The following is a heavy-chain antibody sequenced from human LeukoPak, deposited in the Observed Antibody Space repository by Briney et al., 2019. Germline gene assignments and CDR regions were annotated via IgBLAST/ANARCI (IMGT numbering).Heavy chain of an antibody. J-gene: IGHJ4*02. CDR1: GFTFSTYW. V-gene: IGHV3-7*01. CDR2: IEPSGSET. D-gene: IGHD3-10*01. Sequence: GGSLRLSCAASGFTFSTYWMTWVRQAPGEGLEWVANIEPSGSETYYADPVRGRFTISRDNAKNLVSLQMNSLRAEDTAPYYCRRFGYEAGIGDWGQGTLVTVSS. CDR3: RRFGYEAGIGD.